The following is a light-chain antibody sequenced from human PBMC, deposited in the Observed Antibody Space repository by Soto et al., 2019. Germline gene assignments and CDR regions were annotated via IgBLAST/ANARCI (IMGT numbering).Light chain of an antibody. CDR1: GSNIGAGYD. Sequence: QSVLTQPPSVSGAPGKRVTISCTGRGSNIGAGYDVHWYQQLPGTAPKLLIYGNSNRPSGVPDRFSGSKSGTSASLAITGLQAEDEADYYCQSYDSSLSGSVFGGGTKLTVL. J-gene: IGLJ2*01. V-gene: IGLV1-40*01. CDR2: GNS. CDR3: QSYDSSLSGSV.